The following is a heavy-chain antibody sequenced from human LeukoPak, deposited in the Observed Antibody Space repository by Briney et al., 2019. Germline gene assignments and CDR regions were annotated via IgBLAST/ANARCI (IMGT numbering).Heavy chain of an antibody. CDR1: GGTFSSYA. D-gene: IGHD3-10*01. CDR3: ARGMVRGRYFDY. J-gene: IGHJ4*02. CDR2: IIPIFGTA. Sequence: SVKVSCKASGGTFSSYAISWVRQAPGQGLEWMGGIIPIFGTANYAQKFQGRVTITADEPTSTAYMELSSLRSEDTAVYYCARGMVRGRYFDYWGQGTLVTVSS. V-gene: IGHV1-69*01.